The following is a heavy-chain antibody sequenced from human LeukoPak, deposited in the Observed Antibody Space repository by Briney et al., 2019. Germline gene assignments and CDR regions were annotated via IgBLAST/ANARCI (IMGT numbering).Heavy chain of an antibody. Sequence: GGSLRLSCPASGFTFSDYSMSWVRQAPGRGLEWVSSISSSSDYIYYADSVKGRFTISRDNARNSLYLQMNSLRAEDTAVYYCARSRSVSNYKGMDVWGQGATVTVSS. CDR1: GFTFSDYS. D-gene: IGHD5/OR15-5a*01. J-gene: IGHJ6*02. V-gene: IGHV3-21*01. CDR3: ARSRSVSNYKGMDV. CDR2: ISSSSDYI.